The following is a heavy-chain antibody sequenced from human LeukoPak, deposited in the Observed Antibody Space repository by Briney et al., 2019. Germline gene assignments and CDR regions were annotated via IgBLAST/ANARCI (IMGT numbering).Heavy chain of an antibody. V-gene: IGHV3-23*01. CDR2: ISGSGGST. Sequence: GGSLRLSCAASGFTFSSYAMSWVRQAPGKGLEWVSAISGSGGSTYYADSVKGRFTISRDNSKNTLYLQMNSLRAEDTAVYHCARASYYDSSGYYSPHFDYWGQGTLVTVSS. D-gene: IGHD3-22*01. CDR3: ARASYYDSSGYYSPHFDY. J-gene: IGHJ4*02. CDR1: GFTFSSYA.